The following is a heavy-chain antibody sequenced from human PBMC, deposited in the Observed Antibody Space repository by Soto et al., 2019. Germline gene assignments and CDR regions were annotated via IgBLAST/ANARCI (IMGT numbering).Heavy chain of an antibody. V-gene: IGHV3-30-3*01. J-gene: IGHJ6*02. Sequence: PGGSLRLSCAASGFTFSSYAMHWVRQAPGKGLEWVAVISYDGSNKYYADSVKGRFTISRDNSKNTLYLQMNSLRAEDTAVYYCARVAARWAYYYYYGMDVWGQGTTVTVSS. D-gene: IGHD2-15*01. CDR3: ARVAARWAYYYYYGMDV. CDR2: ISYDGSNK. CDR1: GFTFSSYA.